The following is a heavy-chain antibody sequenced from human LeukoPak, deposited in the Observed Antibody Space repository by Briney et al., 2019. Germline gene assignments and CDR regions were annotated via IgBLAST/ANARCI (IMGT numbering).Heavy chain of an antibody. CDR1: GFTFSNAW. CDR2: ISSDSRTI. V-gene: IGHV3-48*02. Sequence: PGGSLRLSCAASGFTFSNAWMGWVRQAPGKGLEWVSYISSDSRTIYYADSVKGRFTISRDNAKSSLYLQMKSLRDEDTAVYYCARYGSGTSYITNYFDYWGQGTLVTVSS. J-gene: IGHJ4*02. CDR3: ARYGSGTSYITNYFDY. D-gene: IGHD3-10*01.